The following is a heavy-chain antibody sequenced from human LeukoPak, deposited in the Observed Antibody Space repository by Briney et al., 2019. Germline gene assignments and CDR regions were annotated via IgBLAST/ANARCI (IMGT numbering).Heavy chain of an antibody. J-gene: IGHJ4*02. CDR2: IESDASNT. Sequence: PGGSLRLSCAASGFAFGSHWMHWVRQAPGKGLVWVARIESDASNTRYADSVKGRFTISRDNANKTLYLQVNSLRAEDTAVYYCTRDGSGSRIPFDYWGQGTLVTVSS. CDR1: GFAFGSHW. D-gene: IGHD1-26*01. CDR3: TRDGSGSRIPFDY. V-gene: IGHV3-74*01.